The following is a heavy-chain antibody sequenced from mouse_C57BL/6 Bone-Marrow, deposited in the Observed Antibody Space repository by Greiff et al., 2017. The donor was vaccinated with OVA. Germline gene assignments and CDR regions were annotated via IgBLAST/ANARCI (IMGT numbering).Heavy chain of an antibody. CDR2: IYPGDGDT. CDR3: ARTGKDY. Sequence: QVQLQQSGPELVKPGASVKISCKASGYAFSSSWMNWVKQRPGKGLVWIGRIYPGDGDTNYNGKFKGKATLTADKSSSTAYMQLSSLTSEDSAVYFCARTGKDYWGQGTTLTVSS. CDR1: GYAFSSSW. V-gene: IGHV1-82*01. J-gene: IGHJ2*01. D-gene: IGHD4-1*01.